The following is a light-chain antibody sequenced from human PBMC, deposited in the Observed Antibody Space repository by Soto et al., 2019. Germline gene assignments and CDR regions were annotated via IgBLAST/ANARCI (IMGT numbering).Light chain of an antibody. J-gene: IGLJ1*01. Sequence: QSVLTQPASVSASPGQSITISCTGTSSDVGGYNYVSWYQQHPGKAPKLMIYDVSNRPSGVSDRFSGSKSGNTASLTISGLQAEDEADYYCNSYTSSSIHVFGTGTKVTV. CDR3: NSYTSSSIHV. CDR2: DVS. V-gene: IGLV2-14*01. CDR1: SSDVGGYNY.